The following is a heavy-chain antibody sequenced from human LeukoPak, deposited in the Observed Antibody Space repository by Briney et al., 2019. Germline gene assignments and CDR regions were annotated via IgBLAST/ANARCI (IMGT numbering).Heavy chain of an antibody. V-gene: IGHV4-59*01. CDR2: IYYIGST. Sequence: SETLSLTCTVSGDSISSYYWSWIRQPPGKGLEWIGYIYYIGSTNYNPSLKSRVTISVGTSKNQFSLKLSSVTAADTAVYCCARDYAFDIWGQGTMVTVSS. CDR3: ARDYAFDI. CDR1: GDSISSYY. J-gene: IGHJ3*02.